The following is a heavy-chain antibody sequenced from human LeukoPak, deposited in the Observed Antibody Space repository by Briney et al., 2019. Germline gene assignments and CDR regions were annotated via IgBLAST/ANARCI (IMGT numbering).Heavy chain of an antibody. CDR3: ARDSDGNDY. J-gene: IGHJ4*02. D-gene: IGHD6-13*01. Sequence: GGSLILSCAASGFTFSTYWMSWVRQAPGKGLEWVANIKQDGSEKYYVDSVKGRFTIPRDNSTNSLYLQMKRLRPEDTAMYYCARDSDGNDYWGQGTLVTVSS. V-gene: IGHV3-7*01. CDR1: GFTFSTYW. CDR2: IKQDGSEK.